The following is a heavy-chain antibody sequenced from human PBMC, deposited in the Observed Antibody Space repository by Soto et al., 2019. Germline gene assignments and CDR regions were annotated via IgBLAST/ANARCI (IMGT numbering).Heavy chain of an antibody. Sequence: ASVKVSCKTSGYTFIDYYIHWVRQAPGQGLEWMGWINANSGGTHYAQKFQGRVTMARDTSISTAFMELSRLRSDDTAVYFCARVGRYTFGYNFDNWGQGTLVTVSS. CDR1: GYTFIDYY. CDR2: INANSGGT. V-gene: IGHV1-2*02. J-gene: IGHJ4*02. CDR3: ARVGRYTFGYNFDN. D-gene: IGHD5-18*01.